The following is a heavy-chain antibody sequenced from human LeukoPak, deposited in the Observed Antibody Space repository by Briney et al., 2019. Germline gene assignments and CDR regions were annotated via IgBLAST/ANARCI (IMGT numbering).Heavy chain of an antibody. V-gene: IGHV3-53*01. CDR1: GFTVTSKH. CDR3: ARVGSYYDMDV. CDR2: VESGGDT. D-gene: IGHD3-10*01. Sequence: GGSLRLSCAASGFTVTSKHMNWVRQAPGKGREWVLVVESGGDTSYATSVRGRFTVSRDIFQNTLYLQMHSMRVDDTAVYYCARVGSYYDMDVWGQGTTVTVSS. J-gene: IGHJ6*02.